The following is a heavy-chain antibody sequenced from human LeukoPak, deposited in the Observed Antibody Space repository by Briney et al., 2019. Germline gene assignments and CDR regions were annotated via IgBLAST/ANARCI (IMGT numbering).Heavy chain of an antibody. J-gene: IGHJ4*02. D-gene: IGHD3-10*01. CDR2: IYYSGST. V-gene: IGHV4-59*02. Sequence: PSETLSLICTVSGGSVSSRNWGWIRQPPGKGLEWIGYIYYSGSTNYNPSLKSRVTISVDTFKNQVSLKLTSVTAADTAVYYCARDLGSGEYDYWGQGTLVTVSS. CDR3: ARDLGSGEYDY. CDR1: GGSVSSRN.